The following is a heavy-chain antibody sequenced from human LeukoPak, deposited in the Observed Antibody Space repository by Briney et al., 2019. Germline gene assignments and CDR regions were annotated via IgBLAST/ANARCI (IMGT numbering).Heavy chain of an antibody. V-gene: IGHV4-30-2*01. J-gene: IGHJ5*02. CDR2: IYHSGST. D-gene: IGHD3-9*01. Sequence: SQTLSLTCAVSGGSISSGGYSWSWIRQPPGKGLEWIGYIYHSGSTYYNSSLKSRVTISVDRSKNQFSLKLSSVTAADTAVYYCARESILTGIDPWGQGTLVTVSS. CDR1: GGSISSGGYS. CDR3: ARESILTGIDP.